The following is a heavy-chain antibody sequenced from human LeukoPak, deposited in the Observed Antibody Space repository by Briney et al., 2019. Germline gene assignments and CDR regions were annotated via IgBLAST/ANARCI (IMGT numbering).Heavy chain of an antibody. CDR1: GGSISSSNW. CDR3: ARTYGSGIFRYYYYMGV. D-gene: IGHD3-10*01. V-gene: IGHV4-4*02. J-gene: IGHJ6*03. CDR2: IYHSGST. Sequence: PSETLSLTCAVSGGSISSSNWWSWVRQPPGKGLEWIGEIYHSGSTNYNPSLKSRVTISVDKSKNQFSLKLSSVTAADTAVYYCARTYGSGIFRYYYYMGVWGKGTTVTVSS.